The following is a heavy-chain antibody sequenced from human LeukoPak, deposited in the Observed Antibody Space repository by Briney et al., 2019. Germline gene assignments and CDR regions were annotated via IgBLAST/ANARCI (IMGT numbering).Heavy chain of an antibody. J-gene: IGHJ3*02. CDR1: GGSISSYY. V-gene: IGHV4-59*01. CDR2: IYYSGST. D-gene: IGHD3-22*01. Sequence: SETLSLTCTVAGGSISSYYWSWIRQPPGKGLEWIRYIYYSGSTNYNPSLKSRVTISVDTSKNQFSLKLSSVTAADTAVYYCARSYDSSGGVAFDIWGQGTMVTVSS. CDR3: ARSYDSSGGVAFDI.